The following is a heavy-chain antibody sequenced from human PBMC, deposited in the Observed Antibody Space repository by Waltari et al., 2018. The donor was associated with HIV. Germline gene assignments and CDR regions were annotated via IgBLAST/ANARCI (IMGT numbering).Heavy chain of an antibody. D-gene: IGHD3-22*01. CDR2: IYCSGST. CDR3: ARRSYYDSSGYYFDY. Sequence: LQLQESGPGLVKPSETLSLTCTVSRCSLRSGSYYWGWIRQPPGNGLEWSGSIYCSGSTYYNPSLKIRVTISVDTSKNQFSLKLSSVTAADTAVYYCARRSYYDSSGYYFDYWGQGTLVTVSS. V-gene: IGHV4-39*01. CDR1: RCSLRSGSYY. J-gene: IGHJ4*02.